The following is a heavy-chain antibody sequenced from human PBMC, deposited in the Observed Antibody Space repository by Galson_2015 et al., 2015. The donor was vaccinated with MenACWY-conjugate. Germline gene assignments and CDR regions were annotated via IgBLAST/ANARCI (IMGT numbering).Heavy chain of an antibody. CDR3: ARVGTWIHQSFYFMNV. CDR2: ISKSGSPI. CDR1: GFTFTGYE. J-gene: IGHJ6*04. V-gene: IGHV3-48*03. Sequence: SLRLSCAASGFTFTGYEFNWVRQAPGKGLEWLSYISKSGSPIYYADSVKGRFTISRDNMKKSLFLEMNSLRAGDTGVYYCARVGTWIHQSFYFMNVWGKGPSVTSPS. D-gene: IGHD5-18*01.